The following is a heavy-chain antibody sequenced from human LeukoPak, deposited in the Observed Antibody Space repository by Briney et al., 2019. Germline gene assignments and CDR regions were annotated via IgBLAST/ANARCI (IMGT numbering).Heavy chain of an antibody. J-gene: IGHJ4*02. CDR2: IYYSGST. D-gene: IGHD5-12*01. Sequence: SETLSLTCTVSGGSISSGDYYWSWIRQPPGKGLEWIGYIYYSGSTYYNPSLKSRVTLSVDTSKNQFSLKLSSVTAADTAVYYCARGSIVATVLWGQGTLVTVSS. CDR3: ARGSIVATVL. CDR1: GGSISSGDYY. V-gene: IGHV4-30-4*01.